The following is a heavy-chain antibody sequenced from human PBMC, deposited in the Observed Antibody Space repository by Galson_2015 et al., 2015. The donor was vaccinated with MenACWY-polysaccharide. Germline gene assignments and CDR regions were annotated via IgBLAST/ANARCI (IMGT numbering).Heavy chain of an antibody. V-gene: IGHV3-23*01. D-gene: IGHD1-26*01. Sequence: SLRLSCAASGFNFSIYVMTWVRQASGKGLEWVSAISSGSDTAYYTDSVKGRFTISRDNSKDTLHLQMDSLRAEDTAVYYCVKGGWADNWGQGTLVTVSS. CDR1: GFNFSIYV. J-gene: IGHJ4*02. CDR2: ISSGSDTA. CDR3: VKGGWADN.